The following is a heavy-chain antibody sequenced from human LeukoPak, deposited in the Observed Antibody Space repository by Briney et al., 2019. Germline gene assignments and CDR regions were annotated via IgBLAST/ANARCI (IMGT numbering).Heavy chain of an antibody. CDR1: GDSISSYY. V-gene: IGHV4-59*01. J-gene: IGHJ4*02. D-gene: IGHD6-13*01. CDR3: AREVVAAAGTVNY. Sequence: SETLSLTRTVSGDSISSYYWSWIRQPPGKGLEWIGYIHYSGSTNYNPSLKSRVTISVDTSKNQSSLILSSVTTADTAVYYCAREVVAAAGTVNYWGQGTLVTVSS. CDR2: IHYSGST.